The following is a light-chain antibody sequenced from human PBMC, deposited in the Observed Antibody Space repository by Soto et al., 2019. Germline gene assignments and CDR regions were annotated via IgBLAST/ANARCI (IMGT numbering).Light chain of an antibody. V-gene: IGLV4-69*01. Sequence: QLVLTQSPSASASLGASVKLTCTLSSGHSSYAIAWHQQQPEKGPRYLMKLNSDGSHSKGDGNPDRFSGSSSGAERYLTISSLQSEDEADYYCQTWGTDIVVFGGGTKLTVL. CDR1: SGHSSYA. CDR2: LNSDGSH. J-gene: IGLJ2*01. CDR3: QTWGTDIVV.